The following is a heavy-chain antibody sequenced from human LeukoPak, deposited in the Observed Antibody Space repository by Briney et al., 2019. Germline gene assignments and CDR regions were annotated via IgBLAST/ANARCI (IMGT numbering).Heavy chain of an antibody. J-gene: IGHJ4*02. CDR2: ICGSGST. CDR3: AGGGNLMTMVN. V-gene: IGHV4-39*07. D-gene: IGHD4/OR15-4a*01. CDR1: GGTVSSGGYY. Sequence: SETLSLTCSVSGGTVSSGGYYWVWIRPPPGQGLVWVVTICGSGSTYSDPSINRRVTTSVDTSKYQSSLILNFVTAAATAVYYFAGGGNLMTMVNWGQGTLVTVSS.